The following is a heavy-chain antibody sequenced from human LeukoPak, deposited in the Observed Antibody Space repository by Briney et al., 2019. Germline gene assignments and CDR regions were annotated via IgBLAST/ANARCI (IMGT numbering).Heavy chain of an antibody. D-gene: IGHD6-19*01. CDR1: GYTLPELS. J-gene: IGHJ5*02. Sequence: GASVNVSCQVSGYTLPELSMHWLRQAPGKGLEGMGGFDPEDGETIYAQKFQGRVTMTEDTSTDTAYMELSSLRSEDTAVYSCATGAIAVAGTVGNWFDPWGQGTLVTVSS. V-gene: IGHV1-24*01. CDR2: FDPEDGET. CDR3: ATGAIAVAGTVGNWFDP.